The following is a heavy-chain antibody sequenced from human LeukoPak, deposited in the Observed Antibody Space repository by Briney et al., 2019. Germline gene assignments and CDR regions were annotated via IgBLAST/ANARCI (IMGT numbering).Heavy chain of an antibody. CDR1: GFAFSSSA. V-gene: IGHV3-23*01. CDR3: ARQWLVKG. D-gene: IGHD6-19*01. Sequence: GGSLRLSCEASGFAFSSSAMHWVRQAPGKGLEWVSSISESGSTTDYADSVRGRFTISRDNSRNTLSLQMNSLRAEDTAVYYCARQWLVKGWGQGTPVTVSS. CDR2: ISESGSTT. J-gene: IGHJ4*02.